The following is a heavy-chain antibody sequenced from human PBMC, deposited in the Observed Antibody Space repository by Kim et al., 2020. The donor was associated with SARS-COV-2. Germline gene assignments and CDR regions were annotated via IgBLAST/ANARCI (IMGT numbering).Heavy chain of an antibody. Sequence: SVKVSCKASGGTFSSYTISWVRQAPGQGLEWMGRIIPILGIANYAQKFQGRVTITADKSTSTAYMELSSLRSEDTAVYYCARDDRRKVFDYWGQGTLVTVSS. CDR2: IIPILGIA. J-gene: IGHJ4*02. CDR1: GGTFSSYT. CDR3: ARDDRRKVFDY. V-gene: IGHV1-69*04.